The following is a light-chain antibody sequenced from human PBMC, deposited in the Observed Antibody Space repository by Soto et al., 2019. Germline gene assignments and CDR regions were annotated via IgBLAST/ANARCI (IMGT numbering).Light chain of an antibody. CDR3: SSLTSSGSLI. J-gene: IGLJ2*01. Sequence: QSALTQPASVSGSPGQSITISCTGTSSDVGGYNFVSWYQQHPGKAPKLLIYEVTNRPSGVFNRFSGAKSDNTAALTISGLQAGDEADYYCSSLTSSGSLIFGGGTKVTVL. V-gene: IGLV2-14*01. CDR1: SSDVGGYNF. CDR2: EVT.